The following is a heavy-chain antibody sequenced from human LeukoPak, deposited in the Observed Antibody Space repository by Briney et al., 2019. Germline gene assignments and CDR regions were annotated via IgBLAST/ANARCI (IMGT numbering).Heavy chain of an antibody. CDR3: AKHLNHSSGWFGNFYYYYGMDV. CDR2: ISGSGGST. Sequence: GGSLRLSCAASGFTFSSYAMSWVRQAPGKGLEWVSAISGSGGSTYYADSVKGRFTISRDNSKNTLYLQMNSLRAEDTAVYYCAKHLNHSSGWFGNFYYYYGMDVWGQGTTVTVSS. J-gene: IGHJ6*02. CDR1: GFTFSSYA. D-gene: IGHD6-19*01. V-gene: IGHV3-23*01.